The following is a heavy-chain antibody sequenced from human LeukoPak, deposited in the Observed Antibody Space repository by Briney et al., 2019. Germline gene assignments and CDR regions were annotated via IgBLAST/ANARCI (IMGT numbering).Heavy chain of an antibody. CDR1: GGSFSGYY. CDR3: ASHNNADHLRH. Sequence: SETLSLTCAVYGGSFSGYYWSWIRQPPGKGLEWIGEINHGGSTAYNPALKSRVTISLDTSKNQFSLNLRSVTAADTAIYYCASHNNADHLRHWGQGTLVTVSS. V-gene: IGHV4-34*01. CDR2: INHGGST. D-gene: IGHD1/OR15-1a*01. J-gene: IGHJ4*02.